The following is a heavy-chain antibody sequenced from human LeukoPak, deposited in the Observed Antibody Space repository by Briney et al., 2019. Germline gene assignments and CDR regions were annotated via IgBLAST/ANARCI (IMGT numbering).Heavy chain of an antibody. CDR2: IYHSGST. CDR1: GGSISNYY. CDR3: ARGGYDSSGSPHDAFDI. D-gene: IGHD3-22*01. V-gene: IGHV4-59*12. Sequence: SETLSLTCTVSGGSISNYYWSWIRQPPGKGLEWIGYIYHSGSTYYNPSLKSRVTISVDRSKNQFSLKLSSVTAADTAVYYCARGGYDSSGSPHDAFDIWGQGTMVTVSS. J-gene: IGHJ3*02.